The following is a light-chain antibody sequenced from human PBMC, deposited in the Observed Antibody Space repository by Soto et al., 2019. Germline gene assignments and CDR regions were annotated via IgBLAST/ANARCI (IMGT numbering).Light chain of an antibody. V-gene: IGKV1-5*01. Sequence: DIQMTQSPSTLSASVGDRVTITCRASQSISSWLAWYQQKPGKAPKLLIYDASSLERGVPSRFSGSGSGTYFTLTISSLQPDDFATYYCQHYNSYSEAFGQGTKVDIK. CDR1: QSISSW. J-gene: IGKJ1*01. CDR3: QHYNSYSEA. CDR2: DAS.